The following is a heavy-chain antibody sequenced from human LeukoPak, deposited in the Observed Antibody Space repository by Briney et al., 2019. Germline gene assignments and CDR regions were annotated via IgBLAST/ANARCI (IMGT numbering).Heavy chain of an antibody. D-gene: IGHD4-11*01. V-gene: IGHV4-39*07. Sequence: KPSETLSLTCTVSGGSISSSSYYWSWIRQPPGKGLEWIGEINHSGSTNYNPSLKSRVTISVDTSKNQFSLKLSSVTAADTAVYYCARVPYSNYAQWRVNGYYYYYMDVWGKGTTVTVSS. CDR3: ARVPYSNYAQWRVNGYYYYYMDV. CDR2: INHSGST. CDR1: GGSISSSSYY. J-gene: IGHJ6*03.